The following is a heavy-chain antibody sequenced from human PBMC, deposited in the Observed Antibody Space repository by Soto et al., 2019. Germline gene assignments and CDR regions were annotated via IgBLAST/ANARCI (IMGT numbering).Heavy chain of an antibody. CDR2: IYYSGST. Sequence: SETLSLTCTVSGGSISSSSYYWGWIRQPPGKGLEWIGSIYYSGSTYYNPSLKSRVTISVDTSKNQFSLKLSSVTAADTAVYYCARPTMGFGKRKYYYYGMDVWGQGTTVS. D-gene: IGHD3-10*01. CDR1: GGSISSSSYY. V-gene: IGHV4-39*01. CDR3: ARPTMGFGKRKYYYYGMDV. J-gene: IGHJ6*02.